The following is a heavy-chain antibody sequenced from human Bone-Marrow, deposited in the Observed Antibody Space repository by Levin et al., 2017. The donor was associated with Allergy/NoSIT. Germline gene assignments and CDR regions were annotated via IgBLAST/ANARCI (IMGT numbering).Heavy chain of an antibody. CDR2: INKDGSGT. Sequence: GGSLRLSCAASGFIFSDSWMHWVRQGPGKGLVWVARINKDGSGTKYADSVKGRFTISRDNAKSTLYLRMHSLGAEDTAVYYCVREGWVAVAGDSFESWGQGTPVTVSS. V-gene: IGHV3-74*01. D-gene: IGHD7-27*01. J-gene: IGHJ4*02. CDR1: GFIFSDSW. CDR3: VREGWVAVAGDSFES.